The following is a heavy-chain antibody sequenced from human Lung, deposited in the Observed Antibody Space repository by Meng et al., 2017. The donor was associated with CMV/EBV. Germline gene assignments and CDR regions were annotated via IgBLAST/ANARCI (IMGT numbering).Heavy chain of an antibody. CDR3: ARKVFRASDAFDI. V-gene: IGHV1-2*02. J-gene: IGHJ3*02. CDR2: INPNSGGT. CDR1: GYTFTGYY. Sequence: ASVXVSXKASGYTFTGYYMHWVRQAPGQGLEWMGWINPNSGGTNYAQKFQGRVTVTRDTSISTAYMELKRLTYDDTAVYFCARKVFRASDAFDIWGQETMVTVSS.